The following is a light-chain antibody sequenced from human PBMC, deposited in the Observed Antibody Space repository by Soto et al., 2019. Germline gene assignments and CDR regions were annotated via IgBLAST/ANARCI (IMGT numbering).Light chain of an antibody. CDR3: SSYTSDSSYV. J-gene: IGLJ1*01. CDR2: AVS. CDR1: SSDVGLYDY. V-gene: IGLV2-14*01. Sequence: QSVLAQPASVSGSTGQSITISCTGTSSDVGLYDYVSWYQQHTGKAPQLMIYAVSNRPSGVSNRFSASKSGNTASLFISGLQAEDEADYYCSSYTSDSSYVFGSGTKVTVL.